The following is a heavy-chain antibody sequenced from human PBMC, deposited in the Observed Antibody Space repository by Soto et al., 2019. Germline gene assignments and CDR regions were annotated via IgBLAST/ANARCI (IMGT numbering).Heavy chain of an antibody. Sequence: ASVKVSCKASGYTFTSYDINWVRQATGQGLEWMGWMNPNSGNTGYAQKFQGRVTMTTDTSTSTAYMDLRSLRSDDTAVYYCARGRCTDYVRCPSYYYMDVWGKGTTVTVSS. CDR3: ARGRCTDYVRCPSYYYMDV. J-gene: IGHJ6*03. CDR1: GYTFTSYD. CDR2: MNPNSGNT. D-gene: IGHD4-17*01. V-gene: IGHV1-8*01.